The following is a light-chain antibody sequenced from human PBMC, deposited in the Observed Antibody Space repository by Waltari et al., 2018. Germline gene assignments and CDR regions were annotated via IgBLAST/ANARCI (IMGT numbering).Light chain of an antibody. V-gene: IGLV1-47*01. CDR2: RNN. Sequence: QSVLTQPPSASGTPGQRVSISCSGSNPNLGRNYVSLYQQFPGTAPKLPISRNNQRPSGVPDRFSGSKSGTSASLAISGLRSEDEADYYCAAWDDSLSGPGVFGTGTKVTVL. CDR1: NPNLGRNY. J-gene: IGLJ1*01. CDR3: AAWDDSLSGPGV.